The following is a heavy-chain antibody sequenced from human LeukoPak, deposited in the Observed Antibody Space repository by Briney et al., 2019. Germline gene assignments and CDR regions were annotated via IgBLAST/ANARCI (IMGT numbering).Heavy chain of an antibody. Sequence: SETLSLTCTVSGGSISSGSYYWSWIRQPAGKGLEWIGRIYTSGSTNYNPSLKSRVTISVDTSKNQFSLKLSSVTAADTAVYYCARDGDYGDYPTSDYWGQGTLVTVSS. D-gene: IGHD4-17*01. J-gene: IGHJ4*02. CDR3: ARDGDYGDYPTSDY. CDR2: IYTSGST. V-gene: IGHV4-61*02. CDR1: GGSISSGSYY.